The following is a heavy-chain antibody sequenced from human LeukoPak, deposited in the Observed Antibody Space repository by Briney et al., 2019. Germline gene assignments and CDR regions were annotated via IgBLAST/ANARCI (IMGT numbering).Heavy chain of an antibody. V-gene: IGHV3-48*03. CDR3: ARSPREGYFDY. CDR2: ISSSGSTI. CDR1: GFTFSSYA. Sequence: GRSLRLSCAASGFTFSSYAMSWVRQAPGKGLEWVSYISSSGSTIYYADSVKGRFTVSRDNAKNSLYLQMNSLRAEDTAVYYCARSPREGYFDYWGQGTLVTVSS. D-gene: IGHD1-26*01. J-gene: IGHJ4*02.